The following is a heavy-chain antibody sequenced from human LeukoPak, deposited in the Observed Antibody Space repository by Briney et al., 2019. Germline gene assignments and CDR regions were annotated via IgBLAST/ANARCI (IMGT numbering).Heavy chain of an antibody. CDR2: IYYSGST. V-gene: IGHV4-59*01. J-gene: IGHJ4*02. Sequence: SETLSLTCAVYGGSFSGYYWSWIRQPPGKGLEWIGYIYYSGSTNYNPSLKSRVTISVDTSKNQFSLKLSSVTAADTAVYYCARGETTVGIPFDYWGQGTLVTVSS. D-gene: IGHD4-11*01. CDR1: GGSFSGYY. CDR3: ARGETTVGIPFDY.